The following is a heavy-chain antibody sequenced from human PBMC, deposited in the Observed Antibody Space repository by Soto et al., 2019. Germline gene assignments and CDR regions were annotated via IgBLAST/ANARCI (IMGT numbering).Heavy chain of an antibody. CDR3: AKEKYYYDSSGYYPFDY. CDR2: IWYDGSNK. V-gene: IGHV3-33*06. CDR1: GFTFSSYG. D-gene: IGHD3-22*01. Sequence: GGSLGLSCAASGFTFSSYGMHWVRQAPGKGLEWVAVIWYDGSNKYYADSVKGRFTISRDNSKNTLYLQMNSLRAEDTAVYYCAKEKYYYDSSGYYPFDYWGQGTLVTVSS. J-gene: IGHJ4*02.